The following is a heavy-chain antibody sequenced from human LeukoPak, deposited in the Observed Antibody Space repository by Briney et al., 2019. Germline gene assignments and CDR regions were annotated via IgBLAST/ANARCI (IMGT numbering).Heavy chain of an antibody. D-gene: IGHD3-9*01. V-gene: IGHV1-18*01. CDR1: GYTFTSYG. Sequence: ASVKVSCKASGYTFTSYGISWVRQAPGQGLEWTGWISAYNGNTNYAQKLQGRVTMTTDTSTSTAYMELRSLRSDDTAVCYCARDDILTGSDYYYYGMDVWGQGTTVTVSS. CDR2: ISAYNGNT. CDR3: ARDDILTGSDYYYYGMDV. J-gene: IGHJ6*02.